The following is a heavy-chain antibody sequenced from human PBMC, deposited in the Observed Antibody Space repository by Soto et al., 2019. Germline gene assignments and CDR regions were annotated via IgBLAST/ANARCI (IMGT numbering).Heavy chain of an antibody. J-gene: IGHJ4*02. V-gene: IGHV2-5*02. Sequence: HITLKESGPTLVKPTQTLTLTCTFSGFSLSTSGVGVGWIRQPPGKALEWLAIIYWDNDKRYSPSLKSRLTITKDISKNQVVLTMTNMDPVDTATYYCAHRMATTVFGYWGQGTLVTVSS. CDR2: IYWDNDK. CDR3: AHRMATTVFGY. CDR1: GFSLSTSGVG. D-gene: IGHD4-4*01.